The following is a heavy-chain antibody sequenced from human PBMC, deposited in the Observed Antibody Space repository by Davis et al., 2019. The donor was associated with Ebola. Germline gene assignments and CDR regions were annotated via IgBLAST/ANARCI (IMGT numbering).Heavy chain of an antibody. J-gene: IGHJ4*02. CDR2: MYYSGST. Sequence: MPSETLSLTCAVYGGSFSGYYWSWIRQPPGKGLEWIGYMYYSGSTNCNPSLKSRVTISVDTSKNQFSLKLSSVTAADTAVYYCARSRDGYRAFDYWGQGTLVTVSS. V-gene: IGHV4-59*01. D-gene: IGHD5-24*01. CDR3: ARSRDGYRAFDY. CDR1: GGSFSGYY.